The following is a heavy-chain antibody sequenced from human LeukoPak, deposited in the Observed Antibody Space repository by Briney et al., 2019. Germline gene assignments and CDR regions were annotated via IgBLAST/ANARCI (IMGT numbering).Heavy chain of an antibody. Sequence: PSQTLSLTCTVSGGSISSGSYYWSWIRQPAGKGLEWIGRIYTSGSTNYNPSLKSRVTISVDTSKNQFSLKLSSVTAADTAVYYCARVPAPPYDSSGRGGSDAFDIWGQGTMVTVSS. D-gene: IGHD3-22*01. CDR3: ARVPAPPYDSSGRGGSDAFDI. CDR2: IYTSGST. V-gene: IGHV4-61*02. CDR1: GGSISSGSYY. J-gene: IGHJ3*02.